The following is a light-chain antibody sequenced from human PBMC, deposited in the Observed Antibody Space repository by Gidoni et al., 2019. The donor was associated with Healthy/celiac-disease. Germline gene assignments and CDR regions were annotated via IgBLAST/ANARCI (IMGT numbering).Light chain of an antibody. V-gene: IGKV3-15*01. CDR3: QQYNNWPNT. J-gene: IGKJ2*01. CDR2: AAS. CDR1: QSVSSN. Sequence: IVMTQSPATLSVSPGERATLSCRASQSVSSNLAWYQQKPGQTPRLLIYAASTRATGIPARFSGSGSGTEFTLTISSLQSEDFAVYYCQQYNNWPNTFGQGTKLEI.